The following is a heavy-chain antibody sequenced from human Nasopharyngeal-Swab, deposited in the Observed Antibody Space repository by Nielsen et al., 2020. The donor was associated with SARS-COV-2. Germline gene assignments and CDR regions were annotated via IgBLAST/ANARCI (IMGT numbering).Heavy chain of an antibody. V-gene: IGHV4-34*01. Sequence: SETLSLTCAVYGGSFSGYYWSWTRQPPGKGLGWIGEINHSGSTNYNPSLKSRVTISVDTSKNQFSLKLSSVTAADTAVYYCARVPPIAVAGKGVDVWGQGTTVTVSS. D-gene: IGHD6-19*01. CDR2: INHSGST. J-gene: IGHJ6*02. CDR1: GGSFSGYY. CDR3: ARVPPIAVAGKGVDV.